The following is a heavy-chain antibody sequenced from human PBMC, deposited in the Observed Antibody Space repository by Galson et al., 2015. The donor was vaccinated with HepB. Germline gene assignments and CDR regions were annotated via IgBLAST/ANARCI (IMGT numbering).Heavy chain of an antibody. V-gene: IGHV3-30-3*01. CDR3: AKANLNGDPADY. CDR1: GFTFSSYA. Sequence: SLRLSCAASGFTFSSYAMHWVRQAPGKGLEWVAVISYDGSNKYYADSVKGRFTISRDNSKNTLYLQMNSLRAEDTAVYYCAKANLNGDPADYWGQGTLVTVSS. CDR2: ISYDGSNK. J-gene: IGHJ4*02.